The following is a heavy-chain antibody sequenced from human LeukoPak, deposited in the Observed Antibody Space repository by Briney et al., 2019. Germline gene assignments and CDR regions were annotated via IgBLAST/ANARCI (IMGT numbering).Heavy chain of an antibody. D-gene: IGHD4/OR15-4a*01. Sequence: GGSLRLSCVASGFTFSDYYMSWIRQAPGKGLEWVSYISSSSSYTNYADSVKGRFTISRDNAKSSLYMQMNSLRAEDTAVYYCARGKTMGLFDYWGKGTLVTVSS. CDR3: ARGKTMGLFDY. CDR1: GFTFSDYY. J-gene: IGHJ4*02. V-gene: IGHV3-11*05. CDR2: ISSSSSYT.